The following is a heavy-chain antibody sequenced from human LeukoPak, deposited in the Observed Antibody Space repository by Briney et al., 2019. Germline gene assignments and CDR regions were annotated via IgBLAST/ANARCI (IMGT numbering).Heavy chain of an antibody. J-gene: IGHJ4*02. CDR1: GFTFSHYG. Sequence: GGSLRLSCAASGFTFSHYGMTWVRQAPGKGLEWVSAISGSGGSTYYAGSVKGRFTISRDNSKSTLYLQMNSLRADDTAVYYCAKSHHVTAIDYWGQGTLVTVSS. D-gene: IGHD2-21*02. CDR3: AKSHHVTAIDY. V-gene: IGHV3-23*01. CDR2: ISGSGGST.